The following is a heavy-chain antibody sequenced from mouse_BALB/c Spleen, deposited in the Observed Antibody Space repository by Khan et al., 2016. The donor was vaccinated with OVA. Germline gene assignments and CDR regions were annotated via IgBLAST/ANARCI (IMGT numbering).Heavy chain of an antibody. CDR1: GYTFTDYN. CDR3: ARSGYGSFAY. D-gene: IGHD1-2*01. Sequence: EVQLQQSGPELVKPGASVKISCKASGYTFTDYNMDWVKQTHGKSLEWVGYIYPNNGGTGYNQKFKTKATLTVDKSSSAAYMELRSLTSEDSAVYYCARSGYGSFAYWGQGTLVTVSA. J-gene: IGHJ3*01. V-gene: IGHV1S29*02. CDR2: IYPNNGGT.